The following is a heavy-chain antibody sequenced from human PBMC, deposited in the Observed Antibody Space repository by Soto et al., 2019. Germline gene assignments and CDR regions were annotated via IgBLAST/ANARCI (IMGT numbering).Heavy chain of an antibody. CDR3: ASITEYYDFWSGLPYYFDY. CDR1: GGSISSGGYY. Sequence: PSETLSLTCTVSGGSISSGGYYWSWIRQHPGKGLEWIGYIYYSGSTYYNPSLKSRVTISVDTSKNQFSLKLSSVTAADTAVYYCASITEYYDFWSGLPYYFDYWGQGTLVTVSS. CDR2: IYYSGST. D-gene: IGHD3-3*01. V-gene: IGHV4-31*03. J-gene: IGHJ4*02.